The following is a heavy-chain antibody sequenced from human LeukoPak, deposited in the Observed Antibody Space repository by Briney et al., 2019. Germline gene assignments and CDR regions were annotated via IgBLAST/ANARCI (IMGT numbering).Heavy chain of an antibody. CDR2: IASDGNST. J-gene: IGHJ4*02. D-gene: IGHD4-23*01. V-gene: IGHV3-74*01. CDR3: ARGRPHGNDY. CDR1: GFTFSSYW. Sequence: PGGSLRLSCAASGFTFSSYWMNWVRQAPGKGLVWVSRIASDGNSTTYADSVKGRFSITRDNAKSTLYLQMNSLRVEDTAVYYCARGRPHGNDYWGQGTLVTVSS.